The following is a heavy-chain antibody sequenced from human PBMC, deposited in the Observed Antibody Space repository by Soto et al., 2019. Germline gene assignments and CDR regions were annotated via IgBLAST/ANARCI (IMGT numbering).Heavy chain of an antibody. V-gene: IGHV3-30-3*01. CDR3: ARDSGAARPTGAMDYYGMDV. D-gene: IGHD6-6*01. J-gene: IGHJ6*02. CDR1: GFTFSSYA. CDR2: ISYDGSNK. Sequence: QVQLVESGGGVVQPGRSLRLSCAASGFTFSSYAMHWVRQAPGKGLEWVAVISYDGSNKYYADSVKGRFTISRDNSKNTLYLQMNSLRAEDTAVYYCARDSGAARPTGAMDYYGMDVWGQGTTVTVSS.